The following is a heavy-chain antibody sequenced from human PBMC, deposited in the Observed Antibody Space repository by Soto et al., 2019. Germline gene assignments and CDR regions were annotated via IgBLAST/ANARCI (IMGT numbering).Heavy chain of an antibody. CDR2: TYYRSKWYS. J-gene: IGHJ4*02. CDR3: ARGSYYSGWV. CDR1: VDSVSSTSTA. V-gene: IGHV6-1*01. D-gene: IGHD6-19*01. Sequence: SHTLSLTCAISVDSVSSTSTAWSWIRQSPSRGLEWLGRTYYRSKWYSDYAVSVKSRITINPDTSKNQFSLQLNSVTPEDTAVYYCARGSYYSGWVWGQGTLVTVSS.